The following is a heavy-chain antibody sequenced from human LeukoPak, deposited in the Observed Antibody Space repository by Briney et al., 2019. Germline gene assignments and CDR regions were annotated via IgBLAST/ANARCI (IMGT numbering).Heavy chain of an antibody. CDR2: ISWNSGSI. CDR1: GFTFDDYA. D-gene: IGHD3-10*01. Sequence: GGSLRLSCAASGFTFDDYAMHWVRQAPGKGLEWVSGISWNSGSIGYADSVKGRFTISRDNAKNSLYLQMNSLRPEDTAVYYCASASRAGSYSYWGQGTLVTVSS. CDR3: ASASRAGSYSY. V-gene: IGHV3-9*01. J-gene: IGHJ4*02.